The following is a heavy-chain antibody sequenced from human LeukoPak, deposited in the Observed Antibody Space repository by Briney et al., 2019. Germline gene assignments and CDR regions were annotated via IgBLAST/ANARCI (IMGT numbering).Heavy chain of an antibody. CDR2: IIPIFGTA. D-gene: IGHD3-22*01. J-gene: IGHJ3*02. V-gene: IGHV1-69*05. CDR1: GGTFSSYA. CDR3: ASPTYYYDSSGYYGAFDI. Sequence: GASVKVSCKASGGTFSSYAISWVRQAPGQGLELMGRIIPIFGTANYAQKFQGRVTITTDESTSTAYMELSSLRSEDTAVYYCASPTYYYDSSGYYGAFDIWGQGTMVTVSS.